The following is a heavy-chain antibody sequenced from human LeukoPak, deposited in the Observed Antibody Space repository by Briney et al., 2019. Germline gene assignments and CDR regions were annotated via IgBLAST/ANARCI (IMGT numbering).Heavy chain of an antibody. CDR2: ISYDGSNK. Sequence: PGGSLRLSCAASGFTFSSYGMHWVRQAPGKGLEWVAVISYDGSNKYYADSVKGRFTISRDNSKNTLYLQMNSLRAEDTAMYYCAKDARLAGYSYGEVDYWGQGTLVTVSS. CDR3: AKDARLAGYSYGEVDY. D-gene: IGHD5-18*01. V-gene: IGHV3-30*18. CDR1: GFTFSSYG. J-gene: IGHJ4*02.